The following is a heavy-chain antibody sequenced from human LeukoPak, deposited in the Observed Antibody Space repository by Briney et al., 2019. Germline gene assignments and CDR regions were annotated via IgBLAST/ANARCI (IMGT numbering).Heavy chain of an antibody. Sequence: SETLSLTCAVSGGSLSSSNWWSWVRQPPGKGLEWIGEIYHSGGTNYNPSLKSRVTISVDKSKNQFSLKLSSVTAADTAVYYCARLNGPYYGMDVWGQGTTVTVSS. CDR1: GGSLSSSNW. D-gene: IGHD2-8*01. V-gene: IGHV4-4*02. J-gene: IGHJ6*02. CDR2: IYHSGGT. CDR3: ARLNGPYYGMDV.